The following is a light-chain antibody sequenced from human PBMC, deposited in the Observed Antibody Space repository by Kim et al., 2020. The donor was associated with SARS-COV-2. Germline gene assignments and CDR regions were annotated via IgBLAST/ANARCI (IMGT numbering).Light chain of an antibody. Sequence: SLAPGQSASISCSGDKLGDKYPCWYQQKPGQSPVLVIYQDSKRPAGIPERFSGSNSGNTATLTISGTQAMDEADYYCQAWDSSTVVFGGGTQLTVL. J-gene: IGLJ2*01. CDR2: QDS. V-gene: IGLV3-1*01. CDR1: KLGDKY. CDR3: QAWDSSTVV.